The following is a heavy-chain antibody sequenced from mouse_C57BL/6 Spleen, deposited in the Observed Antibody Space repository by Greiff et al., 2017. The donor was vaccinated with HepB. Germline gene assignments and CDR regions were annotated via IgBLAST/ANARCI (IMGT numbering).Heavy chain of an antibody. J-gene: IGHJ3*01. CDR2: IYPGSGNT. Sequence: LQESGPELVKPGASVKISCKASGYSFTSYYIHWVKQRPGQGLEWIGWIYPGSGNTKYNEKFKGKATLTADTSSSTAYMQLSSLTSEDSAVYYCAREGDYEGWFAYWGQGTLVTVSA. D-gene: IGHD2-4*01. V-gene: IGHV1-66*01. CDR1: GYSFTSYY. CDR3: AREGDYEGWFAY.